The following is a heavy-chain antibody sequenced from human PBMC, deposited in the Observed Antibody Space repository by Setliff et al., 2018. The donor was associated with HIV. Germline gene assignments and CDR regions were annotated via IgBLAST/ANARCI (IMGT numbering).Heavy chain of an antibody. J-gene: IGHJ4*02. D-gene: IGHD3-16*01. CDR3: SIDVFGGWLRPMPDY. CDR1: GSTFSGYY. V-gene: IGHV1-8*02. Sequence: ASVKVSCKASGSTFSGYYIHWVRQAPGQGLEWMGWMNPNSRNTGYAQKFQGRVTMTEDTSTDTAYMELSGLRSEDTAVYYCSIDVFGGWLRPMPDYWGPGTLVTVSS. CDR2: MNPNSRNT.